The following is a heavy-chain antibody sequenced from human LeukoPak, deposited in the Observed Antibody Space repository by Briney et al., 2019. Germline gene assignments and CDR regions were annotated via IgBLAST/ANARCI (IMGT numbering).Heavy chain of an antibody. V-gene: IGHV1-69*13. J-gene: IGHJ5*02. D-gene: IGHD2-2*01. CDR2: IIPIFGTA. Sequence: SVKVSCKASGGTFSSYAVSWVRQAPGQGLEWMGGIIPIFGTANYAQKFQGRVTITADESTSTAYMELSSLRSEDTAVYYCAGSVVPAAIRFGRFDHWGQGTLVTVSS. CDR3: AGSVVPAAIRFGRFDH. CDR1: GGTFSSYA.